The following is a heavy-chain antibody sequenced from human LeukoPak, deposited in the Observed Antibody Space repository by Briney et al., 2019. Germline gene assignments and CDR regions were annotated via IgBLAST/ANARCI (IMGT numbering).Heavy chain of an antibody. CDR3: ARVTSSGWYYYYYGMDV. CDR1: GYTFTSYD. J-gene: IGHJ6*02. CDR2: MNPNSGNT. D-gene: IGHD6-19*01. Sequence: GASVKVSCKASGYTFTSYDINWVRQAPGQGLEWMGWMNPNSGNTGYAQKFQGRVTMTRNTSISTAYMELSSLRSEDTAVYYCARVTSSGWYYYYYGMDVWGQGTTVTVSS. V-gene: IGHV1-8*01.